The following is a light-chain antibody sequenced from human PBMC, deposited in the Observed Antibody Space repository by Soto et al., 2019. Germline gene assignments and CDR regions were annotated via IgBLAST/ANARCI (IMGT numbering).Light chain of an antibody. J-gene: IGKJ5*01. Sequence: DIQMTQSPSSLSASVGDRVTITCRASQGISNYLAWYQQKPGKAPELLIYGASTLQSGVPSRCRGRGSGTDCTLTITSRQPEDVATYYCQKYNSAPLTCGQGTRLEIK. CDR1: QGISNY. CDR3: QKYNSAPLT. V-gene: IGKV1-27*01. CDR2: GAS.